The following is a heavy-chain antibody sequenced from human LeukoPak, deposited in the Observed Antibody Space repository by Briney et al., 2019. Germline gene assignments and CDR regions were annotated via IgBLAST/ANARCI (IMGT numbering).Heavy chain of an antibody. J-gene: IGHJ1*01. D-gene: IGHD6-6*01. Sequence: SETLSLTCAVYGGSFSGYYWSWIRQPPGKGLEWIGEINHSGSTNYNPSLKSRVTISVDTSKNQFSLKLSSVTAADTAVYYCASSIAARRAEYFQHWGQGTLVTVSS. V-gene: IGHV4-34*01. CDR2: INHSGST. CDR3: ASSIAARRAEYFQH. CDR1: GGSFSGYY.